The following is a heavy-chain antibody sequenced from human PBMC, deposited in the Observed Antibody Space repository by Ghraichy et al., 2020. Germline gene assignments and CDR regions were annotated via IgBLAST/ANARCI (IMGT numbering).Heavy chain of an antibody. Sequence: GGSLRLSCAASGFTFSSYSMNWVRQAPGKGLEWVSSISSSSSYIYYADSVKGRFTISRDNAKNSLYLQMNSLRAEDTAVYYCASHHRMAVAGIVDYWGQGTLVTVSS. CDR1: GFTFSSYS. CDR3: ASHHRMAVAGIVDY. V-gene: IGHV3-21*01. D-gene: IGHD6-19*01. CDR2: ISSSSSYI. J-gene: IGHJ4*02.